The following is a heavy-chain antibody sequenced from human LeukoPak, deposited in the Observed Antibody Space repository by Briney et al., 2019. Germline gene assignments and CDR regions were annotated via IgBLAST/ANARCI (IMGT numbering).Heavy chain of an antibody. CDR2: TSDDGRKE. CDR3: AKERYDSRGPVGN. V-gene: IGHV3-30*04. J-gene: IGHJ4*02. CDR1: GFTFSRYD. D-gene: IGHD3-22*01. Sequence: GGSLRLSCVASGFTFSRYDMHWVRQAPGKGLEWVAVTSDDGRKEIYADSVKGRFTISRDNSKNSLYLQMNSLRAEDTAVYYCAKERYDSRGPVGNWGQGTLVTVSS.